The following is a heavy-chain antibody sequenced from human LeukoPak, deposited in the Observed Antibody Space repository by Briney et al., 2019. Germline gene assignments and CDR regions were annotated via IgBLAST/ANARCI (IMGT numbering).Heavy chain of an antibody. Sequence: GGSLRLSCAASGFTFSTYAMHSVRQAPGKGLEWVAVISYDGSNKYYADSVKGRFPISRDNSKNTLYLQMNSLRAEDTAVYYCARDQLLWFGEFTKFDYWGQGTLVTVSS. CDR3: ARDQLLWFGEFTKFDY. CDR1: GFTFSTYA. J-gene: IGHJ4*02. D-gene: IGHD3-10*01. V-gene: IGHV3-30-3*01. CDR2: ISYDGSNK.